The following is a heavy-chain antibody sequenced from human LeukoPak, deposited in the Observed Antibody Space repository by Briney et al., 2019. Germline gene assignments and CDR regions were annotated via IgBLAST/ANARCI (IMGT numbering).Heavy chain of an antibody. J-gene: IGHJ4*02. CDR1: GFTLRSYS. V-gene: IGHV3-21*01. CDR2: ISSSSAYI. CDR3: TRDGEAYFDGGVFHTSYDH. D-gene: IGHD2-8*02. Sequence: PGGSLRLSCAASGFTLRSYSMNWVRQAPGKGLEWVSSISSSSAYIYYADSVKGRFTISRDNAKNSLYLQMNSLRAEDTAVYYCTRDGEAYFDGGVFHTSYDHWGQGTLVTVSS.